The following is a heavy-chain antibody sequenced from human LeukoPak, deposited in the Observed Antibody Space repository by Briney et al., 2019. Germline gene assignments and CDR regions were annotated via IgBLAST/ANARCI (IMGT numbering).Heavy chain of an antibody. Sequence: GGSLRLSCAASGFTFSSYNMNWVRQAPGKGLEWVSSISSSSSYIYYADSVKGRFTISRDNAKNSLYLQMNSLRAEDTAVYYCATDDILTGFDAFDIWGQGTMVTVSS. CDR3: ATDDILTGFDAFDI. CDR1: GFTFSSYN. D-gene: IGHD3-9*01. J-gene: IGHJ3*02. CDR2: ISSSSSYI. V-gene: IGHV3-21*01.